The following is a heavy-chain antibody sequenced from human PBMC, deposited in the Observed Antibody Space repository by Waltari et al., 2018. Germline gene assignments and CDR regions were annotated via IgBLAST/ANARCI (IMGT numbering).Heavy chain of an antibody. CDR1: GGSFSGYY. J-gene: IGHJ5*02. Sequence: QVQLQQWGAGLLKPSETLSLTCAAYGGSFSGYYWSWIRQPPGKGLEWIGEINHSGSTNYNPSLKSRVTISVDTSKNQFSLKLSSVTAADTAVYYCARGRGYFYSWFDPWGQGTLVTVSS. V-gene: IGHV4-34*01. CDR3: ARGRGYFYSWFDP. D-gene: IGHD5-18*01. CDR2: INHSGST.